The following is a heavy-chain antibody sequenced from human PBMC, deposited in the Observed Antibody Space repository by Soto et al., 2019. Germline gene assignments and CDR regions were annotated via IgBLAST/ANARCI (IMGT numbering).Heavy chain of an antibody. D-gene: IGHD2-2*01. V-gene: IGHV3-33*01. J-gene: IGHJ4*02. CDR2: IWYDGSNK. Sequence: GGSLRLSCAASGFTFSSYGMHWVRQAPGKGLEWVAVIWYDGSNKYYADSVKGRFTISRDNSKNTLYLQMNSLRAEDTAVYYCARDLWSPPGSGTSCPDYWGQGTLVTVSS. CDR1: GFTFSSYG. CDR3: ARDLWSPPGSGTSCPDY.